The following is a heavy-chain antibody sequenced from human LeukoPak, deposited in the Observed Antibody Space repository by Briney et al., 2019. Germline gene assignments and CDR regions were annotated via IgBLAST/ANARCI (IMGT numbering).Heavy chain of an antibody. CDR3: VRDRDIAFLRADF. CDR2: ITTSGSTI. D-gene: IGHD3-10*01. V-gene: IGHV3-48*03. CDR1: GFTVTNHE. Sequence: GGSLRLSCVASGFTVTNHEMNWVRQAPGKGLEWVSYITTSGSTIYYADSVKGRFTISRDNAKNSLYLQMNSLRAEDTAVYYCVRDRDIAFLRADFWGQGTLVTVPS. J-gene: IGHJ4*02.